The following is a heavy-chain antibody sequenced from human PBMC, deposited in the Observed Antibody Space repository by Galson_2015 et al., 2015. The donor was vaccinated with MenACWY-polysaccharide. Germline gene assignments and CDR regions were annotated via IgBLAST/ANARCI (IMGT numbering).Heavy chain of an antibody. CDR3: ARDRGRHSHGPPSYFDF. V-gene: IGHV6-1*01. J-gene: IGHJ4*02. CDR2: TYYRSQWYT. D-gene: IGHD5-24*01. Sequence: CAIYGDSASSNPASWNWIRQSPSRGLEWLGRTYYRSQWYTDYAVSVKRRIAINADASRHQLSLQLNSVTPDDTAVYYCARDRGRHSHGPPSYFDFWGRGTLVTVSS. CDR1: GDSASSNPAS.